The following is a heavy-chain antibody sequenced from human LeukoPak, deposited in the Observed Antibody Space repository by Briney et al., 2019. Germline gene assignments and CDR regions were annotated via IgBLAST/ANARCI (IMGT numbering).Heavy chain of an antibody. D-gene: IGHD3-22*01. CDR2: IYYSGST. V-gene: IGHV4-59*01. Sequence: SETLSLTCAVYGGSFSGYYWSWIRQPPGKGLEWIGYIYYSGSTNYNPSLKSLVTISVDTSKNQFSLKLSSVTAADTAVYYCARERYDSSGYYHSYNWFDPWGQGTLVTVSS. J-gene: IGHJ5*02. CDR3: ARERYDSSGYYHSYNWFDP. CDR1: GGSFSGYY.